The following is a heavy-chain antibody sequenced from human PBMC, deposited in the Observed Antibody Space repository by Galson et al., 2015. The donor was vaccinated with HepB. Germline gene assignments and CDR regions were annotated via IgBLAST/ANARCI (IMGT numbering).Heavy chain of an antibody. D-gene: IGHD3-22*01. CDR3: ARDWDYYHSSGYDY. V-gene: IGHV3-30-3*01. CDR1: GFTFSSYA. CDR2: ISYDGSNK. Sequence: SLRLSCAASGFTFSSYAMHWVRQAPGKGLEWVAVISYDGSNKYYADSVKGRFTISRDNSKNTLYPQMNNLRAEDTAVYYCARDWDYYHSSGYDYWGRGTLVTVSS. J-gene: IGHJ4*02.